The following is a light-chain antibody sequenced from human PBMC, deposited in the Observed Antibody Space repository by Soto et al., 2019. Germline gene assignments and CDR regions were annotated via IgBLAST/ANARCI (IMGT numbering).Light chain of an antibody. CDR3: SSYTSSSRYV. J-gene: IGLJ1*01. CDR1: SSDVGAYNF. CDR2: DVS. V-gene: IGLV2-14*01. Sequence: QSVLTQPASVSGSPGQSITISCTGTSSDVGAYNFVSWYQQHPGKAPKLMIYDVSNRPSGVSNRFSGSKSGNTASLTISGLQAEDEAGYYCSSYTSSSRYVFGTGTKLTVL.